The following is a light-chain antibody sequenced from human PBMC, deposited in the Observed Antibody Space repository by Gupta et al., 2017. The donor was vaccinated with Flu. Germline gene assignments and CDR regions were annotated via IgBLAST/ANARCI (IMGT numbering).Light chain of an antibody. J-gene: IGKJ1*01. CDR1: QSIIISPW. Sequence: DIQMTQPPPTLSASVGERATVTCPARQSIIISPWLAWYQHKAGKAPKLLIYKASNLESGVPSRFSGSGSGTEFTLTISGLQPEDFATYYCQHYNSCPWTFGQGTKVEIK. CDR2: KAS. V-gene: IGKV1-5*03. CDR3: QHYNSCPWT.